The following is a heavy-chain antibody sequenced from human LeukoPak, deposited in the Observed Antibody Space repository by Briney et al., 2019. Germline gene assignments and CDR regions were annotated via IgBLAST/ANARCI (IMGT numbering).Heavy chain of an antibody. D-gene: IGHD6-6*01. J-gene: IGHJ4*02. CDR3: ARIGYSSSSYDY. CDR2: IKEDGSTK. CDR1: GFTFSNYW. Sequence: GGSLRLSCAASGFTFSNYWMSWVRQAPGKGLEWVANIKEDGSTKYYVDSMKGRFTISRANAKNSVYLQISSLRVEDTAVYYCARIGYSSSSYDYRGQGTLVTVSS. V-gene: IGHV3-7*01.